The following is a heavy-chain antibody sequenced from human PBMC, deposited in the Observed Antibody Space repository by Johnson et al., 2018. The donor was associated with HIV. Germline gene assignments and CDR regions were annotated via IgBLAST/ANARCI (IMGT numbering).Heavy chain of an antibody. CDR3: AKDVFWSGYYYAFDI. V-gene: IGHV3-23*04. D-gene: IGHD3-3*01. CDR1: GFTVSSNY. J-gene: IGHJ3*02. CDR2: ISGSGGST. Sequence: VQLVESGGGVVQPGGSLRLSCAASGFTVSSNYMSWVRQAPGKGLEWVSVISGSGGSTYYADSVKGRFTISRDNSKNTLYLQMNSLRAEDTAVYYCAKDVFWSGYYYAFDIWGQGTMVTVSS.